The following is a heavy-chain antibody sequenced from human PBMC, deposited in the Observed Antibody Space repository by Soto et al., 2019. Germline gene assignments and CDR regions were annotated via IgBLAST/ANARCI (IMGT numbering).Heavy chain of an antibody. D-gene: IGHD1-1*01. CDR1: GFSFDTYG. J-gene: IGHJ6*02. Sequence: PGGSVRLSCVASGFSFDTYGIHWVRQAPGKGLQWVALISYEGSNTYYADSVRGRFTISRDNSKNTLYLQMNTLRPEDTGVYYCARVTPGNNLYYFSGLDFWGQGTSVTVSS. V-gene: IGHV3-30-3*01. CDR2: ISYEGSNT. CDR3: ARVTPGNNLYYFSGLDF.